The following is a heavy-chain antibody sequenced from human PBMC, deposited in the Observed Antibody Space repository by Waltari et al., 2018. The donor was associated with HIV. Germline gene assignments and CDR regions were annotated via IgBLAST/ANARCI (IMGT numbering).Heavy chain of an antibody. Sequence: QVQLQESGPGLVKPSETLSVTCTVSGGSISSYYRTWTRQPAGKGLEWIGRIYTSGSTNYNPSLKSRVTMSVDTSKNQFSLKLSSVTAADTAVYYCAGTYYDYVWGSYRPPPFDYWGQGTLVTVSS. CDR2: IYTSGST. CDR3: AGTYYDYVWGSYRPPPFDY. CDR1: GGSISSYY. D-gene: IGHD3-16*02. V-gene: IGHV4-4*07. J-gene: IGHJ4*02.